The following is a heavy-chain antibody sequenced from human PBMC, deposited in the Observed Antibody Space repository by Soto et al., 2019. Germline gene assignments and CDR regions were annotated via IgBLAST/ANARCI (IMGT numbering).Heavy chain of an antibody. D-gene: IGHD2-2*01. CDR2: IRRDSNSI. CDR3: ARDHQFAFDI. V-gene: IGHV3-48*01. CDR1: GFTFSDYP. J-gene: IGHJ3*02. Sequence: EVQLVESGGDLVQPGGSLRLSCTASGFTFSDYPMNWVRQAPGKGLEWITKIRRDSNSIYYADSVMGRFITSRDNAKNSLYLQMSSLRAEDTAVYYCARDHQFAFDIWGQGTVVTVSS.